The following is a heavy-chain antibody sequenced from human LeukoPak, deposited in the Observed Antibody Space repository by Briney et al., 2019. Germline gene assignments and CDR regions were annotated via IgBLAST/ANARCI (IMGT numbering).Heavy chain of an antibody. V-gene: IGHV3-33*06. CDR2: TWDDGSNK. Sequence: GGSLRLSCAASGLNFNDNDMDWVRQAPGKGLEWVAVTWDDGSNKYYAESVKGRFTISRDISKNMLYLQMNSLRVEDTAVYYCAKERGGQDWDFDLWGRGTLVTVSS. CDR3: AKERGGQDWDFDL. CDR1: GLNFNDND. J-gene: IGHJ2*01. D-gene: IGHD3-10*01.